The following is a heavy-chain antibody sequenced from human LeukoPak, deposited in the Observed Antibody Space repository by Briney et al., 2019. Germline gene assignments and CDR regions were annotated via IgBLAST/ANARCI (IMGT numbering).Heavy chain of an antibody. CDR1: GGSISSSSYY. J-gene: IGHJ2*01. Sequence: PSETLSLTCTVSGGSISSSSYYWGWIRQPPGKGLEWIGSIYYSGSTYYNPSLKSRVTISVDTSKNQFSLKLSSVTAADTAVYYCARVVAAAGHWYFDLWGRGTLVTVSS. D-gene: IGHD6-13*01. CDR3: ARVVAAAGHWYFDL. V-gene: IGHV4-39*07. CDR2: IYYSGST.